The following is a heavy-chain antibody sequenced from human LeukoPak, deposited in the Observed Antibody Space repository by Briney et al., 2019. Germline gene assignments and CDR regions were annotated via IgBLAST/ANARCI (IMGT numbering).Heavy chain of an antibody. Sequence: PGGSLRLSCAASGFSFSDYWMNWVRQAPGKGLEWVANIKPDGSEGHYVDSVKGRFTISRDNAKNSLYLQMNSLRAEDTAVYYCERESDFWGQGALVTVSS. CDR3: ERESDF. CDR1: GFSFSDYW. J-gene: IGHJ4*02. CDR2: IKPDGSEG. V-gene: IGHV3-7*01.